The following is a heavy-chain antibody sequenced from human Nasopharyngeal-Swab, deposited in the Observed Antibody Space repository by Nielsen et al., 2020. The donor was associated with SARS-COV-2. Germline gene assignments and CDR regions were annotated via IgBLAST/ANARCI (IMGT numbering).Heavy chain of an antibody. V-gene: IGHV3-30-3*01. CDR3: ARDQGSSWYTYYYYYGMDV. Sequence: LKISCAASGFTFSSYAMHWVRQAPGKGLEWVAVISYDGSKKNYADSVKGRFTISRDNSKNTLYLQMNSLRAEDTAVYYCARDQGSSWYTYYYYYGMDVWGQGTTVTVSS. CDR2: ISYDGSKK. CDR1: GFTFSSYA. D-gene: IGHD6-13*01. J-gene: IGHJ6*02.